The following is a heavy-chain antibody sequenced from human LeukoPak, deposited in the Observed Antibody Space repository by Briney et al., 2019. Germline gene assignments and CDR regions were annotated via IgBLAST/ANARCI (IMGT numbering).Heavy chain of an antibody. J-gene: IGHJ5*02. CDR1: GYTFTSYG. Sequence: ASVKVSCKASGYTFTSYGISWVRQAPGQGLEWMGWISAYNGNTNYAQKLQGRVTMTTDTSTSTAYMELRSLRSDDTAVYYCARLPRNEKRLAWFDPWGQGTLVTVSP. D-gene: IGHD1-1*01. V-gene: IGHV1-18*01. CDR2: ISAYNGNT. CDR3: ARLPRNEKRLAWFDP.